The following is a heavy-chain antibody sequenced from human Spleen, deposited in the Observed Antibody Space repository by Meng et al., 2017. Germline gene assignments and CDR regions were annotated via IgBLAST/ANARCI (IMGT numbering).Heavy chain of an antibody. J-gene: IGHJ4*02. CDR2: INAVFGTT. CDR3: ARKAGNCITTTCYSLDY. Sequence: SVKVSCKTLGGIFSHYVTGWVRQAPGQGLEWMGGINAVFGTTNYAQKFQDRVTITSDESTSTVYMELTRLTSEDTAVYFCARKAGNCITTTCYSLDYWGQGTLVTVSS. D-gene: IGHD2-2*01. V-gene: IGHV1-69*13. CDR1: GGIFSHYV.